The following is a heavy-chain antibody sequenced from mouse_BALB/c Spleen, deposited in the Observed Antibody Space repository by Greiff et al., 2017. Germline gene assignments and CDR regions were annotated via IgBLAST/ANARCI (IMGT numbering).Heavy chain of an antibody. Sequence: VQLQESGAELVRPGTSVKVSCKASGYAFTNYLIEWVKQRPGQGLEWIGVINPGSGGTNYNEKFKGKATLTADKSSSTAYMQLSSLTSDDSAVYFCARYVITTALFDYWGQGTTLTVSS. CDR2: INPGSGGT. CDR1: GYAFTNYL. J-gene: IGHJ2*01. V-gene: IGHV1-54*01. CDR3: ARYVITTALFDY. D-gene: IGHD1-1*01.